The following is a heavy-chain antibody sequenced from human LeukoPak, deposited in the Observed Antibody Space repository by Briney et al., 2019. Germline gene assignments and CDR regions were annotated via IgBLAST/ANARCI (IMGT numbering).Heavy chain of an antibody. V-gene: IGHV3-30*18. CDR2: ISDDGSNK. Sequence: PWGSLRLSCAAPGFTFSSYGMHWVRQAPGKGLEWVAVISDDGSNKYYVDSVKGRVTISRDNSKNTLFLQMNSLRAEDTAVYYCAKDSSSSNYYYGMDVWGQGTTVTVSS. CDR1: GFTFSSYG. CDR3: AKDSSSSNYYYGMDV. J-gene: IGHJ6*02. D-gene: IGHD6-6*01.